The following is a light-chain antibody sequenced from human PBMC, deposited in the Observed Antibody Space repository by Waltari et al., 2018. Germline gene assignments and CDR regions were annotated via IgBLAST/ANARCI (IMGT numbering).Light chain of an antibody. Sequence: QSVLTQPPSAPGTTGQRVPISAPGSSSNIGSHTRSLDQQLPGTAPKLLIYSNNQRPSGVPDRFSGSKSGTSASLAISGLQSEDEADYYCAAWDDSLNGWVFGGGTKLTVL. CDR3: AAWDDSLNGWV. CDR2: SNN. CDR1: SSNIGSHT. V-gene: IGLV1-44*01. J-gene: IGLJ3*02.